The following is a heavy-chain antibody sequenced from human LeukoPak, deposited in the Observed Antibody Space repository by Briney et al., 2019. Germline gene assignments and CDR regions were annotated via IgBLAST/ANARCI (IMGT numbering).Heavy chain of an antibody. CDR2: IKRIIDGGTT. J-gene: IGHJ4*02. Sequence: GGSLRLSCAASGFTFSSYSMNWVRQAPGKGLEWVGRIKRIIDGGTTDYAAPVKGRFTVSRDDSINTLYLQMSSLKTEDTAVYYCTAQGGSGDLRYWGQGTLVTVSS. D-gene: IGHD4-17*01. CDR1: GFTFSSYS. CDR3: TAQGGSGDLRY. V-gene: IGHV3-15*01.